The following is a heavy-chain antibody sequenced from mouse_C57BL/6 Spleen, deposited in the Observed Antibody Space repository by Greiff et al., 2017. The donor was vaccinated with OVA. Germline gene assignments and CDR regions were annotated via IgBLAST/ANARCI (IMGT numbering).Heavy chain of an antibody. D-gene: IGHD1-1*02. CDR1: GYSITSGYY. CDR2: ISYDGSN. Sequence: EESGPGLVKPSQSLSLTCSVTGYSITSGYYWNWIRQFPGNKLEWMGYISYDGSNNYNPSLKNRISITRDTSKNQFFLKLNSVTTEDTATYYCARDMGLYFDYWGQGTTLTVSS. CDR3: ARDMGLYFDY. V-gene: IGHV3-6*01. J-gene: IGHJ2*01.